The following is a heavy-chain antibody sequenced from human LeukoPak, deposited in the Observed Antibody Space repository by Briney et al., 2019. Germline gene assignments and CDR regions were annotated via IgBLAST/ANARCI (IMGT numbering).Heavy chain of an antibody. CDR3: ARLRGSYYYDSSGYLGGIDY. V-gene: IGHV4-39*01. D-gene: IGHD3-22*01. CDR2: VYYSGST. J-gene: IGHJ4*02. CDR1: GGSNSSSSYY. Sequence: SETLSLTCTVSGGSNSSSSYYWGWIRQPPGKGLEWIGSVYYSGSTYYNPSLKSRVTISVDTSKNQFSLKLSSVTAADTAVYYCARLRGSYYYDSSGYLGGIDYWGQGTLVTVSS.